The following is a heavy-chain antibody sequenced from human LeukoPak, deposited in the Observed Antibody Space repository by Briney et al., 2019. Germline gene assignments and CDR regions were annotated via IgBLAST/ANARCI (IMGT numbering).Heavy chain of an antibody. D-gene: IGHD5-24*01. V-gene: IGHV3-49*04. CDR2: IRSKAYGGTT. CDR1: GFTFGDYA. CDR3: ARDPRDGYNSKNPDY. Sequence: PGGSLRLSCTASGFTFGDYAMSWVRQAPGKGLEWVGFIRSKAYGGTTEYAASVKGRFTISRDDSKNIAYLQMNSLRAEDTAVYYCARDPRDGYNSKNPDYWGQGTLVTVSS. J-gene: IGHJ4*02.